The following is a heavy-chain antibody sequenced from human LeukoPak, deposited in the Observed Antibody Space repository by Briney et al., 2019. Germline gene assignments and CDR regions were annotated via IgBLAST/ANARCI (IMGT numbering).Heavy chain of an antibody. CDR3: ARESGSYDAFDI. D-gene: IGHD1-26*01. Sequence: SVKVSCKASGGTFSSYAISWVRQAPGQGLEWMGRIIPIFGTANYAQKFQGRVTITTDESTSTAYMELSSLRSEDTAVYYCARESGSYDAFDIWGQGTMVTVSS. J-gene: IGHJ3*02. CDR1: GGTFSSYA. CDR2: IIPIFGTA. V-gene: IGHV1-69*05.